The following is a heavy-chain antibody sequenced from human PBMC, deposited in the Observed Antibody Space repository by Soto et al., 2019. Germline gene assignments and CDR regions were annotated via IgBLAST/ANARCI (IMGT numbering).Heavy chain of an antibody. Sequence: GESLKISCKGSGYSFTIYWISWVRQMPGKGLEWMGRIDPSDSYTNYSPSFQGHVTISADKSISTAYLQWSSLKASDTAMYYCARQRTSVVTQAYFDVWGPGSLVTVSS. D-gene: IGHD2-21*02. J-gene: IGHJ4*02. V-gene: IGHV5-10-1*01. CDR3: ARQRTSVVTQAYFDV. CDR2: IDPSDSYT. CDR1: GYSFTIYW.